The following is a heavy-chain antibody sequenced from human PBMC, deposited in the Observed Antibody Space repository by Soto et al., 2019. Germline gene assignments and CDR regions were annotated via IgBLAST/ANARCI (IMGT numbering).Heavy chain of an antibody. CDR2: IKSKTDGGTT. D-gene: IGHD3-16*02. CDR1: GFTFSNAW. CDR3: TTDVAGAGYDYIWGSYLGDY. V-gene: IGHV3-15*01. J-gene: IGHJ4*02. Sequence: EVQLVESGGGLVKPGGSLRLSCAASGFTFSNAWMSWVRQAPGKGLEWVGRIKSKTDGGTTDYAAPVKGRFTISRDDSKNTLYLQMNSLKTEDTAVYYCTTDVAGAGYDYIWGSYLGDYWGQGTLVTVSS.